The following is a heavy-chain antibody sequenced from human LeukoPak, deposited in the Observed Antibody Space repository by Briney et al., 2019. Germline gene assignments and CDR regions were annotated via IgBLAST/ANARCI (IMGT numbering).Heavy chain of an antibody. V-gene: IGHV4-34*11. CDR1: GGSFSGYY. Sequence: SETLSLTCAVYGGSFSGYYWSWTRQPPGKGLEWIGRIFSMGSTDYNPSLKSRATMSLDTSKNQFSLKLTSVTAADTAVYYCARDTGGAMVRGQSFDYWGQGTLVTVSS. D-gene: IGHD3-10*01. CDR2: IFSMGST. J-gene: IGHJ4*02. CDR3: ARDTGGAMVRGQSFDY.